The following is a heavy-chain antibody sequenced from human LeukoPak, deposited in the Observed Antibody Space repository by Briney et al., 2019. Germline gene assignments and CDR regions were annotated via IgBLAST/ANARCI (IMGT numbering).Heavy chain of an antibody. CDR2: ISGSGDRS. V-gene: IGHV3-23*01. CDR1: GFTFSSYG. Sequence: GGSLRLSCAASGFTFSSYGMSWVRQAPGRGLEWVSSISGSGDRSHHADPVKGRFTISKDNSKNTLYLQMNSLRDEDTAVYYRAKDGSIVYSYTYLDYWGQGTLVNVSS. D-gene: IGHD3-16*01. J-gene: IGHJ4*02. CDR3: AKDGSIVYSYTYLDY.